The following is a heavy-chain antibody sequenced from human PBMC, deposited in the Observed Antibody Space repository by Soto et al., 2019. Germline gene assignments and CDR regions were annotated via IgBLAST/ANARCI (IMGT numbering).Heavy chain of an antibody. D-gene: IGHD2-2*01. CDR3: ARGRSINTNMDY. CDR1: GFTFSTYS. CDR2: ISSSGGSV. J-gene: IGHJ4*02. Sequence: EVQLVESGGGLVKPGGSLRLSCAASGFTFSTYSMNWVRQAPGKGLEWVSSISSSGGSVSYAESVKGRFTISRDNAKNSLYMQMDSLIAEDTAVYYCARGRSINTNMDYWGQGTLVTVSS. V-gene: IGHV3-21*01.